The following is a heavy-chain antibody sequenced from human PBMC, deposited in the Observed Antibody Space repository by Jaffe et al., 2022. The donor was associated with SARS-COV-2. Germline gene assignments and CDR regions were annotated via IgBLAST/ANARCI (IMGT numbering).Heavy chain of an antibody. D-gene: IGHD2-2*01. CDR2: ITGGADRT. CDR3: ARDRVSSTSCPDH. J-gene: IGHJ4*02. V-gene: IGHV3-23*01. Sequence: EVQLLESGGGLVQPGGSLRLSCASSGFTFTNYAMSWVRQAPGKGLEWVSGITGGADRTDYADSVKGRFTISRDNSKNTLDLLMNSLRGEDTAIYYCARDRVSSTSCPDHWGQGTLVTVSS. CDR1: GFTFTNYA.